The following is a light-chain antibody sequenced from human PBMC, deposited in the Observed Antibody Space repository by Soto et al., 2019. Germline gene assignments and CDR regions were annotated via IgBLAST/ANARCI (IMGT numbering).Light chain of an antibody. Sequence: QSALTQPASVSRSPGQSITISCTGTSSDIGGYILVSWYQQEPGKAPKLMIYEGSKRPSGVSNRFSGSKSGNTASLTISGLLAEDEANYYCCSYVGSDTYVIFGGGTKVTVL. CDR2: EGS. CDR1: SSDIGGYIL. J-gene: IGLJ2*01. V-gene: IGLV2-23*01. CDR3: CSYVGSDTYVI.